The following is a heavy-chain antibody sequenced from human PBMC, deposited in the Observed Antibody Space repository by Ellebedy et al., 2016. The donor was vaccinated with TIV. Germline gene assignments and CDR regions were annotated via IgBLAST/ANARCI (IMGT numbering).Heavy chain of an antibody. V-gene: IGHV3-11*01. Sequence: GGSLRLXXAASGFTFSDYYMSWIRQAPGKGLEWVSYISSSGSTIYYADSVKGRFTISRDNAKNSLYLQMNSLRAEDTAVYYCARDGSYYDFWSGLRPNYYYYYYMDVWGKGTTVTVSS. J-gene: IGHJ6*03. CDR1: GFTFSDYY. D-gene: IGHD3-3*01. CDR2: ISSSGSTI. CDR3: ARDGSYYDFWSGLRPNYYYYYYMDV.